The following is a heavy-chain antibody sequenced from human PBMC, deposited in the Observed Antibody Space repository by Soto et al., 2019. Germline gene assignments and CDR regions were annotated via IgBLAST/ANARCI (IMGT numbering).Heavy chain of an antibody. V-gene: IGHV2-5*01. CDR2: IYWNDDE. CDR1: GFSLSTSGRG. J-gene: IGHJ5*02. Sequence: QITLKESGPTLVKPTQTLTLTCSFSGFSLSTSGRGVGWIRQPPGKPLEWLALIYWNDDERYSPSLKNRVTITKDTYKNQVVLTMTNMDPVDTATYYCAHRGYGDYPRDNWFDPWGQGTLVTVSS. D-gene: IGHD4-17*01. CDR3: AHRGYGDYPRDNWFDP.